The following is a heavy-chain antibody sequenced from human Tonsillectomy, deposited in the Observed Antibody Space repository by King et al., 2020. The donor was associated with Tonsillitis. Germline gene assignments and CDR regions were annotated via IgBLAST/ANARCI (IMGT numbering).Heavy chain of an antibody. CDR2: INSDGSST. CDR3: AREVPIYYYYMDV. V-gene: IGHV3-74*01. Sequence: VQLVESGGGLVQPGGSLRLSCAASGFTFSSYWMHWGRQAPGKGLVWVSRINSDGSSTSYADSVKGRFTISRDNAKNTRYLQMNSLRAEDTAVYYCAREVPIYYYYMDVWGKGTTVTVSS. D-gene: IGHD1-1*01. J-gene: IGHJ6*03. CDR1: GFTFSSYW.